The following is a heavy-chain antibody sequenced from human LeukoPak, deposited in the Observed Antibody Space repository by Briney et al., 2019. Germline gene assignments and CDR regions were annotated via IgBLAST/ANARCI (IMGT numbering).Heavy chain of an antibody. J-gene: IGHJ4*02. CDR1: GFTSSGHS. CDR3: ARLAATGTFDY. D-gene: IGHD6-13*01. V-gene: IGHV3-21*01. CDR2: ISSSSSYI. Sequence: GGSLGLSCAASGFTSSGHSMTWVRQTPGKGLEWVSSISSSSSYIYYADSVKGRFTISRDNAKNSLYLQMNSLRAEDTAVYYCARLAATGTFDYWGQGTLVTVSS.